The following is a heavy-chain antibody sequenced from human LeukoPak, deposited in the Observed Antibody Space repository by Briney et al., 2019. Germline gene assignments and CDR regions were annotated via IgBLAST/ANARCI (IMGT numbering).Heavy chain of an antibody. J-gene: IGHJ4*02. CDR3: ARKKGDY. CDR2: ISPNSGGT. CDR1: GFNFSGSA. Sequence: PGGSLRLSCAASGFNFSGSAMHWVRQAPGQGLEWMGWISPNSGGTNYALKFQGRVTMTRDTSISTVYMEMNRLTSDDTAVYFCARKKGDYWGQGTLVTVST. V-gene: IGHV1-2*02.